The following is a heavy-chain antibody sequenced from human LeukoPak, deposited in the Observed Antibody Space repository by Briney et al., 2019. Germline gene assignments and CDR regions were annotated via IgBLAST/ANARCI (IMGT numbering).Heavy chain of an antibody. J-gene: IGHJ4*02. D-gene: IGHD3-16*01. CDR2: ISSSSNYI. Sequence: PGGSLRLSCAASGFTFRSYSMSWVRQAPGKGLEWVSSISSSSNYIYYADLVKGRFTISRDSANNSLYLQMNSLRAEDTAVYYCARDEDGSTRLNDNWGQGTLVTVSS. CDR3: ARDEDGSTRLNDN. V-gene: IGHV3-21*01. CDR1: GFTFRSYS.